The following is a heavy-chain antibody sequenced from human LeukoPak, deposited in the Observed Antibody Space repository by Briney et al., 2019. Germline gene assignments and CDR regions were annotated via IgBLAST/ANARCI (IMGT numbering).Heavy chain of an antibody. V-gene: IGHV1-69*01. CDR1: GGTFSSYA. J-gene: IGHJ4*02. CDR3: ASSHPNYDSSGYHFDY. D-gene: IGHD3-22*01. CDR2: IIPIFGTA. Sequence: SVKVSCKASGGTFSSYAISWVRQAPGQGLEWMGGIIPIFGTANYAQKFQGRVTITADESTSTAYMELSSLRSEDTAVYYCASSHPNYDSSGYHFDYWGQGTLVTVSS.